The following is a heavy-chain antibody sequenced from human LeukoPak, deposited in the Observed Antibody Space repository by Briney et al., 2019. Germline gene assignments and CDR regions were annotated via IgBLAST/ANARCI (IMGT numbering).Heavy chain of an antibody. J-gene: IGHJ5*02. CDR1: TFGFNTYA. CDR3: AKGGFRGYCGTRSRQNWFDP. V-gene: IGHV3-23*01. D-gene: IGHD2-2*01. Sequence: GGPLRLSCAASTFGFNTYAMSWVRQAPGKGLEWVSVISGSGGSTDYADSVKGRFTISRDNSNNTLYLQMNSLRAEDTAVYYCAKGGFRGYCGTRSRQNWFDPWGQGTLVIVSS. CDR2: ISGSGGST.